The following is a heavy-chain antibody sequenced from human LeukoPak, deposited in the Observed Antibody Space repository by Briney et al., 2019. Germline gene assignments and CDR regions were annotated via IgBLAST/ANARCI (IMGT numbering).Heavy chain of an antibody. V-gene: IGHV3-7*03. CDR3: TRGPIPLWLHNGMDV. D-gene: IGHD5-18*01. CDR2: IKQDGSEK. CDR1: GFTFSSYW. J-gene: IGHJ6*02. Sequence: GGSLRLSCAASGFTFSSYWMSWVRQAPGKGLEWVANIKQDGSEKYYVDPVKGRFTISRDNAKNSLYLQMNSLKTEDTAVYYCTRGPIPLWLHNGMDVWGQGTTVTVSS.